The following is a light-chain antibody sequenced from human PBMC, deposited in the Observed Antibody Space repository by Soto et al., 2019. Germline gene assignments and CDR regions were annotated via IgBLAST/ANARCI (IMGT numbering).Light chain of an antibody. V-gene: IGLV1-47*01. CDR2: KNN. CDR1: SSNIRGSD. J-gene: IGLJ1*01. Sequence: QSVLTQPPSASGTPGRRITISCSGSSSNIRGSDVYWYQQLPGTAPKLLIRKNNQRPSGVPDRFSGSKSGTSASLAISGLRSEDEADYYCAAWDGSLSGYVFGAGTKVTVL. CDR3: AAWDGSLSGYV.